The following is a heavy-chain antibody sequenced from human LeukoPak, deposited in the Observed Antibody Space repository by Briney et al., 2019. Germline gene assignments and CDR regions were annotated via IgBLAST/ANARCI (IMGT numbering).Heavy chain of an antibody. CDR2: INPSGDTT. CDR1: GYTSTSYY. V-gene: IGHV1-46*01. CDR3: ARGGTTGIFDY. D-gene: IGHD1-7*01. Sequence: GASVKVSCKASGYTSTSYYMNWVRQAPGQGLEWMGIINPSGDTTTYAQKFQGRVTMTRDMSMSTVYMELSSLRSEDTAVYYYARGGTTGIFDYWGQGTLVTVSS. J-gene: IGHJ4*02.